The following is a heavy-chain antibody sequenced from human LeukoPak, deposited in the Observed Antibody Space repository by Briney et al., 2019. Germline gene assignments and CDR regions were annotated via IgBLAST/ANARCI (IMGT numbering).Heavy chain of an antibody. J-gene: IGHJ1*01. CDR1: GGSISSSSYY. D-gene: IGHD3-10*01. V-gene: IGHV4-39*07. CDR2: IHYSGST. CDR3: ARAGRGGAMVRGTQRYFQH. Sequence: PSETLSLTCTVSGGSISSSSYYWGWIRQPPGKGLEWIGSIHYSGSTNYNPSLKSRVTISVDTSKNQFSLKLSSVTAADTAVYYCARAGRGGAMVRGTQRYFQHWGQGTLVTVSS.